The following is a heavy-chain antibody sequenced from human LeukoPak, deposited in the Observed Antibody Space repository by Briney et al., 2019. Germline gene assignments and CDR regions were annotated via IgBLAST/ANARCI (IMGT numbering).Heavy chain of an antibody. CDR2: ISSGSSYI. D-gene: IGHD2-21*02. CDR1: GFTFSSYS. CDR3: ARAGDVVVTAMNWFDP. Sequence: PGGSLRLSCAASGFTFSSYSMNWVRQAPGKGLEWVSSISSGSSYIYYADSVKGRFTIPRDNAKNSLYLQMNSLRAEDTAVYYCARAGDVVVTAMNWFDPWGQGTLVTVSS. V-gene: IGHV3-21*01. J-gene: IGHJ5*02.